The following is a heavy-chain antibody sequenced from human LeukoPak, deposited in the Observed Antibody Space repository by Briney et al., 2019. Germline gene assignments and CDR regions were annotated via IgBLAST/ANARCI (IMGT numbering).Heavy chain of an antibody. J-gene: IGHJ5*02. CDR3: AKEAVTIFGLVRTQTTKHPHRFDP. CDR2: INPSGGST. D-gene: IGHD3-3*01. Sequence: ASVKVSCKASGYTFTNYYMHWVRQAPVQGLEWMGIINPSGGSTNYAQKFQGRVTMTRDMSTSTVYMELSSLRSEDTAIYYCAKEAVTIFGLVRTQTTKHPHRFDPWGQGTLVTVSS. V-gene: IGHV1-46*01. CDR1: GYTFTNYY.